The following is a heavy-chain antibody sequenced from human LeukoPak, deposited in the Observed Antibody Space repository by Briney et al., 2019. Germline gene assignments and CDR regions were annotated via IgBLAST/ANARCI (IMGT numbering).Heavy chain of an antibody. CDR2: IKQDGSER. Sequence: GGSLRLSCAASGFTFSGFWMSWVRQTPRKGLEWVANIKQDGSERYYVDSVKGRFTISRDNAKNSLPLQMNSLRVEDTAVYYCARAGSNWHYVYWGQGTLVTVSS. D-gene: IGHD3-10*01. CDR3: ARAGSNWHYVY. J-gene: IGHJ4*02. CDR1: GFTFSGFW. V-gene: IGHV3-7*01.